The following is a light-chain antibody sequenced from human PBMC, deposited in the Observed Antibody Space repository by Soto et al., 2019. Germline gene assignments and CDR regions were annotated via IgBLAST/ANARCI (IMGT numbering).Light chain of an antibody. CDR2: AAS. CDR1: QGISNL. V-gene: IGKV1-17*01. J-gene: IGKJ2*01. Sequence: DIQMTQSPSSLSASVGDRVPITCRASQGISNLLGWFQQKPGKAPKRLIYAASSLQGGGPSRFSGSGSGTAYPLKVTGLQAEAIVEYSSLQQKTYPYTFGQGTQPEIK. CDR3: LQQKTYPYT.